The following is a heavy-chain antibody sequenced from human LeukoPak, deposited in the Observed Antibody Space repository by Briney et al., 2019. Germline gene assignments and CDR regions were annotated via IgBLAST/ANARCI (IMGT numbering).Heavy chain of an antibody. J-gene: IGHJ4*02. CDR2: MNPNSGNT. D-gene: IGHD1-26*01. V-gene: IGHV1-8*02. Sequence: ASVKVSCKASGYTFTSYYMHWVRQAPGQGLEWMGWMNPNSGNTGYAQKFQGRVTMTRNTSISTAYMELSSLRSEDTAVYYCARAKFRYLGAVDYWGQGTLVTVSS. CDR3: ARAKFRYLGAVDY. CDR1: GYTFTSYY.